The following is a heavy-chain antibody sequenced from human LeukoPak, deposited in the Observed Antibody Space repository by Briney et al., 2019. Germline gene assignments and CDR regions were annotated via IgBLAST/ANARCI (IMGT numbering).Heavy chain of an antibody. CDR2: IYYSGST. CDR3: ARDGRYFDWLSAPGPNYYHYYGLDV. V-gene: IGHV4-59*01. Sequence: SETLSLTCTVSGGSISSYYWSWIRQPPGKGLEWIGYIYYSGSTNYNPSLKSRVTISVDTSKNQFSLKPSSVTAADTAVYYCARDGRYFDWLSAPGPNYYHYYGLDVWGQGTTVTVSS. J-gene: IGHJ6*02. D-gene: IGHD3-9*01. CDR1: GGSISSYY.